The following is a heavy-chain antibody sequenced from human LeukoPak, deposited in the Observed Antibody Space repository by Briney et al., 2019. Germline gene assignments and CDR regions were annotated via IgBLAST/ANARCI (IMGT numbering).Heavy chain of an antibody. CDR1: GFTFSSYG. V-gene: IGHV3-23*01. CDR2: ISGSGGST. J-gene: IGHJ4*02. D-gene: IGHD6-19*01. Sequence: GGSLRLSCAASGFTFSSYGMSWVRQAPGKGLEWVSAISGSGGSTYYADSVKGRFTISRDNAKNSLYLQMNSLRAEDTAVYYCARDHGSGWSVDYWGQGTLVTVSS. CDR3: ARDHGSGWSVDY.